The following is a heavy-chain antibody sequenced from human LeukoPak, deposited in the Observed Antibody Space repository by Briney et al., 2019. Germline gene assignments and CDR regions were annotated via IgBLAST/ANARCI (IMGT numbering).Heavy chain of an antibody. J-gene: IGHJ6*03. V-gene: IGHV3-48*03. CDR2: IDSSGKTI. D-gene: IGHD2-21*02. CDR1: GFTFSNYE. Sequence: GGSLRLSCAASGFTFSNYEMNWVRQAPGKGLEWISYIDSSGKTIYYADSVNGRFTTSRDNAKNSLYLQMNSLRAEDTAVYYCARDVVVVTAIPRYYYYYYYMDVWGKGTTVTVSS. CDR3: ARDVVVVTAIPRYYYYYYYMDV.